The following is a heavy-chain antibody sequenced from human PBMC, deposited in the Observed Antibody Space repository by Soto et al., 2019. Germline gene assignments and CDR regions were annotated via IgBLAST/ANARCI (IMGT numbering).Heavy chain of an antibody. CDR3: ASLAVAGTDDASDI. CDR2: ISSSSSYI. V-gene: IGHV3-21*01. Sequence: GGSLRLSCAASGFTFSSYSMNWVRQAPGKGLEWVSSISSSSSYIYYADSVKGRFTISRDNAKNSLYLQMNSLRAEDTAVYYCASLAVAGTDDASDIWGQGTMVTVSS. D-gene: IGHD6-19*01. J-gene: IGHJ3*02. CDR1: GFTFSSYS.